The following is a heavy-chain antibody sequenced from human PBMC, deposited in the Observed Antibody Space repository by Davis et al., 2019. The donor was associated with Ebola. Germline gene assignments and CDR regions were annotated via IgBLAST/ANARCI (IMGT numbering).Heavy chain of an antibody. CDR2: ITGSGGTT. Sequence: GESLKIPRAASGFTLNNYVMNWFRQAPGKVLEWVSAITGSGGTTYYPDSVKGRFTISKDNSKNTLYLQMNSLRAEDTAVYYCAKDRAGRDGYWEFDYWGQGTLVTVSS. D-gene: IGHD5-24*01. J-gene: IGHJ4*02. V-gene: IGHV3-23*01. CDR1: GFTLNNYV. CDR3: AKDRAGRDGYWEFDY.